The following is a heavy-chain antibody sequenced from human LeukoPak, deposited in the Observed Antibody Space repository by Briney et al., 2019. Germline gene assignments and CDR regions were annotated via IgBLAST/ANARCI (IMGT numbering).Heavy chain of an antibody. CDR3: ARGFGDSRVHYYYGVDV. CDR2: ISDDGNSI. Sequence: GGSLRLSCAASGFTFSSYWMHWVRQAPGKGPVWVSRISDDGNSITYADFVKGRFTISRDNAKNTLYLQMNSLRAEDTAVYFCARGFGDSRVHYYYGVDVWGQGTTVTVSS. V-gene: IGHV3-74*03. D-gene: IGHD4-17*01. J-gene: IGHJ6*02. CDR1: GFTFSSYW.